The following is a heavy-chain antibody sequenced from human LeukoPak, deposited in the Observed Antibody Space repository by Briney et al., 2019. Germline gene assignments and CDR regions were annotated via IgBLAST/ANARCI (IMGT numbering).Heavy chain of an antibody. V-gene: IGHV3-23*01. J-gene: IGHJ6*02. D-gene: IGHD2-2*01. CDR2: ISGSGGST. CDR1: GFTFSSYA. Sequence: GGSLRLSCAASGFTFSSYAMSWVRQAPGKGLVWVSAISGSGGSTYYADSVKGRFTISRDNSKNTLYLQMNSLRAEDTAVYYCAKGLGYCSSTSCLLTSYGMDVWGQGTTVTVSS. CDR3: AKGLGYCSSTSCLLTSYGMDV.